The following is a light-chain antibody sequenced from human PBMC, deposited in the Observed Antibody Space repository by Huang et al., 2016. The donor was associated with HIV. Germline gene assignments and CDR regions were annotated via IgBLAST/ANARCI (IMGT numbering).Light chain of an antibody. V-gene: IGKV3-15*01. CDR3: QQYNDWPPLT. CDR2: GAS. Sequence: ETEMTQSPAILSVSPGERATLSCGASQIVNSALAWYLQKPGQAPRLLIYGASTRAIGIPAKFNGTGSGTEFSLSISNLQSDDFGVYYCQQYNDWPPLTFGGGTKVEI. J-gene: IGKJ4*01. CDR1: QIVNSA.